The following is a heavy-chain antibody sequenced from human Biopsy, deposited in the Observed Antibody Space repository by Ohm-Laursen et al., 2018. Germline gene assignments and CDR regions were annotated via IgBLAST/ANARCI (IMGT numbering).Heavy chain of an antibody. CDR3: ARGRRLPAAISSYYYAMDV. V-gene: IGHV1-24*01. CDR2: FAPENGRI. CDR1: GYSLTELS. J-gene: IGHJ6*02. Sequence: ASVKVSCKVSGYSLTELSMHWVRQAPGQGLEWMGGFAPENGRIVYSQKFQGRVTITADTSTSTAYMELSSLRSDDTAVYYCARGRRLPAAISSYYYAMDVWGQGTTVTVSS. D-gene: IGHD2-2*01.